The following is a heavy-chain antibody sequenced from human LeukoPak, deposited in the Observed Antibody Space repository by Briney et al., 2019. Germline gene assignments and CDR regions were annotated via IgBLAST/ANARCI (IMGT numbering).Heavy chain of an antibody. J-gene: IGHJ5*02. CDR2: IYYSGST. D-gene: IGHD2-2*01. V-gene: IGHV4-59*01. CDR1: GGSISNYY. CDR3: ASTSGS. Sequence: SETLSLTCTVSGGSISNYYWSWIRQPPGKGLEWIGYIYYSGSTNCNPSLKSRVTISIDTSKSQFSLKLISVTAADTAVYYCASTSGSWGQGILVTVSS.